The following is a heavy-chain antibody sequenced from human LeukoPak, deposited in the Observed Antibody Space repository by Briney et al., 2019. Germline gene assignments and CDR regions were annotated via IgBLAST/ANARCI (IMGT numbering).Heavy chain of an antibody. CDR3: ARGPWGRGVPQAFDY. D-gene: IGHD3-10*01. V-gene: IGHV4-34*01. CDR1: GGSFSGYY. J-gene: IGHJ4*02. Sequence: SETLSLTCDVYGGSFSGYYWSWIRQPPGKGLEWIGEINHSGSSNYNPSLKSRVTISVDTSKNQFSLKLSSVTAADTAVYYCARGPWGRGVPQAFDYWGQGTLVTVSS. CDR2: INHSGSS.